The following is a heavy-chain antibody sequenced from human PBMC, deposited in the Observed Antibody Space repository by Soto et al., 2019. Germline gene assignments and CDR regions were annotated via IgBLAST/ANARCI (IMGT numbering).Heavy chain of an antibody. CDR2: ISYDGSNK. CDR1: VFTFSSYA. V-gene: IGHV3-30-3*01. CDR3: ARSLGAHYYYYGMDV. J-gene: IGHJ6*02. Sequence: SLSCAASVFTFSSYAMHWFRQARGKGLEWVAVISYDGSNKYYADSVKGRFTISRDNSKNTLYLQMNSLRAEDTAVYYCARSLGAHYYYYGMDVWGQGTTVTVSS. D-gene: IGHD1-26*01.